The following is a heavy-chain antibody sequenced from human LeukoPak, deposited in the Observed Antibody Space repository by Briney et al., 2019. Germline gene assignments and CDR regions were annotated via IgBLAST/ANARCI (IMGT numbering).Heavy chain of an antibody. CDR2: IYYSGST. V-gene: IGHV4-59*01. D-gene: IGHD2-2*01. CDR3: ARVGGCISTSCYAGGWFDP. J-gene: IGHJ5*02. CDR1: GGSISDYY. Sequence: SETLSLTCTVSGGSISDYYWSWIRQPPGKGLEWIGYIYYSGSTNYNPSLKSRVTISVDTSKNQFSLKLNSVTAADTAVYYCARVGGCISTSCYAGGWFDPWGQGTLVTVSS.